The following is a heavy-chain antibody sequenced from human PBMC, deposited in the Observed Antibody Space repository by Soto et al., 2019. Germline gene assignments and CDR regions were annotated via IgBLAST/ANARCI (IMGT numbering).Heavy chain of an antibody. CDR1: GGSIRSSDSY. V-gene: IGHV4-30-4*01. Sequence: QVQLQESGPGLVKPSQTLSLTCTVSGGSIRSSDSYWNWIRQPPGKGLEWIGYIYYSGNTYYSPSLESRLSLSADASKNQFSLNLSSVTAADTVVYYCARSPTVRGVISGMDVWGQGTTVTVSS. CDR2: IYYSGNT. J-gene: IGHJ6*02. CDR3: ARSPTVRGVISGMDV. D-gene: IGHD3-10*01.